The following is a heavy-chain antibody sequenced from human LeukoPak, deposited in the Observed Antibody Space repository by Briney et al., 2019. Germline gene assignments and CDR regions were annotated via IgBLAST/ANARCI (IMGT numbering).Heavy chain of an antibody. CDR2: INPSGGST. J-gene: IGHJ4*02. CDR3: ARGPAKIELWLQY. D-gene: IGHD5-18*01. CDR1: GYTFTSYY. Sequence: ASVKVSCKASGYTFTSYYLHWVRQAPGQGLEWMGIINPSGGSTSYEQKFQGRIPMTRDTSTSTVYMELSSLRSEDTAVYYCARGPAKIELWLQYWGQGTLVTVSS. V-gene: IGHV1-46*01.